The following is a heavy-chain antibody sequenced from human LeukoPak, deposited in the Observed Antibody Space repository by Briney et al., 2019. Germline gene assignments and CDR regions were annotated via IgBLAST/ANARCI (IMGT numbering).Heavy chain of an antibody. V-gene: IGHV4-59*01. Sequence: SETLSLTCTVSGGSISSYYWSWIRQPPGKGLEWIGYIYYSGSTNYNPSLKSRVTISVDTSKNQFSLKLSSVTAADTAVYYCARDPFEVAGSSHADYWGQGTLVTVSS. D-gene: IGHD6-19*01. CDR2: IYYSGST. J-gene: IGHJ4*02. CDR1: GGSISSYY. CDR3: ARDPFEVAGSSHADY.